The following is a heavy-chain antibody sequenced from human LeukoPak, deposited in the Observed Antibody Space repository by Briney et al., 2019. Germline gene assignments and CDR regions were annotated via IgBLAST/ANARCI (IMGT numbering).Heavy chain of an antibody. CDR3: ARDLCTNGVCYDAFDI. Sequence: NSSETLSLTCTVSGGSMSSGSHYWSWIRQPAGKGLEWIGRIYTSGSTNCNPSLKSRVTISVDTSKNQFSLKLSSVTAADTAVYYCARDLCTNGVCYDAFDIWGQGTMVNVSS. V-gene: IGHV4-61*02. D-gene: IGHD2-8*01. J-gene: IGHJ3*02. CDR2: IYTSGST. CDR1: GGSMSSGSHY.